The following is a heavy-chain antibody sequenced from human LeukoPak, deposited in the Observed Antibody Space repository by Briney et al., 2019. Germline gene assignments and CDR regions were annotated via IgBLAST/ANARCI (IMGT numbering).Heavy chain of an antibody. CDR2: ISTTGDST. CDR1: EFTFRNYA. D-gene: IGHD2-15*01. V-gene: IGHV3-23*01. Sequence: PGGSLRLSCVASEFTFRNYAMSWVRRAPGKGLEWVSAISTTGDSTYYADSVKGRFTISRDNSKNTLHLQMNSLRAEDTAIYSCAQDVFRRGSVGGWFDPWGQGTQVTVSS. J-gene: IGHJ5*02. CDR3: AQDVFRRGSVGGWFDP.